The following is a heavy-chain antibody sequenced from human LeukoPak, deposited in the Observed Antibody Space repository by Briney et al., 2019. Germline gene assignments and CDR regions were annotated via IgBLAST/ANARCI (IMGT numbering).Heavy chain of an antibody. J-gene: IGHJ4*02. CDR1: GYTFTGYY. CDR2: INPNSGGT. Sequence: ASVKVSCKASGYTFTGYYMHWVRQAPGQGLEWMGWINPNSGGTNYAQKFQGRVTMTRDTSISTAYMELSSLRSEDTAVYYCATDRSYYDSSGYITPPDFDYWGQGTLVTVSS. CDR3: ATDRSYYDSSGYITPPDFDY. V-gene: IGHV1-2*02. D-gene: IGHD3-22*01.